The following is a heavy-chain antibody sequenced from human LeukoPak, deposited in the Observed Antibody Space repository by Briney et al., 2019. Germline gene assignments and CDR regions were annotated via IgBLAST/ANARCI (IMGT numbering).Heavy chain of an antibody. CDR1: GGTFSSYA. V-gene: IGHV1-69*05. CDR2: IIPIFGTA. CDR3: ARDLYSSWYLSNWFDP. Sequence: SVKVSCKASGGTFSSYAISWVRQAPGQGLEWMGRIIPIFGTANYAQEFQGRVTITTDESTSTAYMELSSLRSEDTAVYYCARDLYSSWYLSNWFDPWGQGTLVTVSS. D-gene: IGHD6-13*01. J-gene: IGHJ5*02.